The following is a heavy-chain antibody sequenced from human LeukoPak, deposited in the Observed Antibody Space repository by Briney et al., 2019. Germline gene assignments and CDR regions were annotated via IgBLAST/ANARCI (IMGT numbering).Heavy chain of an antibody. Sequence: GGSLRLSCAASGFTFSDYAMIWVRQAPGKGLEWVSTISGSARSTDYADSVKGRFTISRDNSKNTLYLQMNSLRAEDTAVYYCAKDRRSGGVTIYAFDIWGQGTMVTVSS. CDR3: AKDRRSGGVTIYAFDI. CDR2: ISGSARST. CDR1: GFTFSDYA. J-gene: IGHJ3*02. D-gene: IGHD3-16*01. V-gene: IGHV3-23*01.